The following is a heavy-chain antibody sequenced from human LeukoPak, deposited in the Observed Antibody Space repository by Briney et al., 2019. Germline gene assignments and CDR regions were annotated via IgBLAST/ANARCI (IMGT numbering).Heavy chain of an antibody. Sequence: PGGSLRLSCAASGFTFSSYGMHWLRQAPGKGLVCVAFIRYDGSNKYYADTVKGRFTISRDNSKNTLYLQMNSLRAEDTAVYYCAKAAALSGSYLYYFDYWGQGTLVTVSS. CDR2: IRYDGSNK. V-gene: IGHV3-30*02. CDR3: AKAAALSGSYLYYFDY. D-gene: IGHD1-26*01. J-gene: IGHJ4*02. CDR1: GFTFSSYG.